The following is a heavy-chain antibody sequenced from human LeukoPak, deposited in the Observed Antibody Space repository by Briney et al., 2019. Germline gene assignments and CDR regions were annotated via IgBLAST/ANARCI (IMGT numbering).Heavy chain of an antibody. V-gene: IGHV1-18*04. Sequence: EASVKVSCKASGYTFTNFKIHWVRQAPGQGLEWMGWISAYNGDTSYEQRLQGRVTMTTDTSTNIAYMELRSLRSDDTAVYYCARDLDSIIHPDWGQGTLVTVSS. CDR2: ISAYNGDT. J-gene: IGHJ4*02. CDR1: GYTFTNFK. CDR3: ARDLDSIIHPD. D-gene: IGHD2-21*01.